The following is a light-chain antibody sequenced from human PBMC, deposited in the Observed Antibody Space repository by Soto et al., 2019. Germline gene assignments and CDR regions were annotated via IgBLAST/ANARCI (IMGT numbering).Light chain of an antibody. CDR3: QSFDSRLGDYV. J-gene: IGLJ1*01. Sequence: QSVLTQPPSVSGAPGQRVTISCTGSSSNIGAGYDVHWYQQLPGTAPKLLIYRNDNRPSGGPDRFSGSKSGTSASLAITGLQPEDDAVYYCQSFDSRLGDYVFGTGTTLTVL. V-gene: IGLV1-40*01. CDR1: SSNIGAGYD. CDR2: RND.